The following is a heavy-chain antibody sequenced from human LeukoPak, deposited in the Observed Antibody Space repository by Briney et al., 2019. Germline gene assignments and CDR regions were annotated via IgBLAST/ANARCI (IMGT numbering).Heavy chain of an antibody. CDR3: AKDPPFSFGNPGAFDI. CDR2: ISGSGGST. Sequence: GGSLRLSCAASGFTFSSYAMSWVRQAPGKGLEWVSAISGSGGSTYYADSVKGRFTISRDNSKNTLYLQMNSLRAEDTAVYYCAKDPPFSFGNPGAFDIWGQGAMVTVSS. J-gene: IGHJ3*02. D-gene: IGHD3-10*01. CDR1: GFTFSSYA. V-gene: IGHV3-23*01.